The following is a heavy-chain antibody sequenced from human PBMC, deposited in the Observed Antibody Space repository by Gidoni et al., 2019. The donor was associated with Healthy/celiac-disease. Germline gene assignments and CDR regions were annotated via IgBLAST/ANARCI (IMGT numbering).Heavy chain of an antibody. CDR1: GFTFSPYW. J-gene: IGHJ4*02. D-gene: IGHD1-1*01. Sequence: EVQLVESGGNLVQPGGSLRLSCAASGFTFSPYWMSWVRQAPGKGLEWVANIKQDGSEKYYVDSVKGRFTISRDNAKNSLYLQMNSLRAEDTAVYYCARAMSWNLPGVGYWGQGTLVTVSS. CDR2: IKQDGSEK. CDR3: ARAMSWNLPGVGY. V-gene: IGHV3-7*03.